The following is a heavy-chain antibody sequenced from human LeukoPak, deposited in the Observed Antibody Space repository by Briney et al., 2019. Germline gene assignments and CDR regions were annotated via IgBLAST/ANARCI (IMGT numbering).Heavy chain of an antibody. J-gene: IGHJ4*02. CDR1: GGSISSGGYY. V-gene: IGHV4-31*03. D-gene: IGHD5-24*01. Sequence: SETLSLTCTVSGGSISSGGYYWSWIRQHPGKGLEWIGYIYYSGSTYYNPSLKSRVTISVDTSKNQFSLKLSSVTAADTAVYYCARAPRDGYNYFDYWGQGTLVTVSS. CDR2: IYYSGST. CDR3: ARAPRDGYNYFDY.